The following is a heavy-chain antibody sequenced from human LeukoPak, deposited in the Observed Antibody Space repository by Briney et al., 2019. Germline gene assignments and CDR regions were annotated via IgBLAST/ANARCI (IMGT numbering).Heavy chain of an antibody. J-gene: IGHJ3*02. CDR1: GYTFTSYG. V-gene: IGHV1-18*01. D-gene: IGHD2-2*01. Sequence: ASVKVSCKASGYTFTSYGISWVRQAPGQGLGWMGWISAYNGNTNYAQKLQGRVTMTTDTSTSAAYMELRSLRSDDTAVYYCARARRGYCSSTSCYGAFDIWGQGTMVTVSS. CDR2: ISAYNGNT. CDR3: ARARRGYCSSTSCYGAFDI.